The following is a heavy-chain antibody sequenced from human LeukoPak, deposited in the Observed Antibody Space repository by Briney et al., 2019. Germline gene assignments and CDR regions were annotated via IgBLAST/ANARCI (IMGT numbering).Heavy chain of an antibody. V-gene: IGHV1-18*01. D-gene: IGHD6-13*01. CDR1: GYTFTSYG. CDR3: ARGWQQLVSDY. J-gene: IGHJ4*02. Sequence: GASVKVSCMASGYTFTSYGISWVRQAPGQGLAWMGRISAYNGNTNYAQKLQGRVTMTTDTSTSTAYMELRSLRSDDTAVYYCARGWQQLVSDYWGQGTLVTVSS. CDR2: ISAYNGNT.